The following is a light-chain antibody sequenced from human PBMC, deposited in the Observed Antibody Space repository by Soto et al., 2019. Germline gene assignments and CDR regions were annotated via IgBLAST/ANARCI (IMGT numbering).Light chain of an antibody. CDR1: QTINSY. Sequence: DLQMTQSPSSLSASVGDRVTITCRASQTINSYLNWYQQKPGKAPKLLIYAASSLQSGVPSRFSGSGSGTDFTLTITSLQPEDFAIYFCQQSYSIPFTFGPGTKVDIK. J-gene: IGKJ3*01. CDR3: QQSYSIPFT. CDR2: AAS. V-gene: IGKV1-39*01.